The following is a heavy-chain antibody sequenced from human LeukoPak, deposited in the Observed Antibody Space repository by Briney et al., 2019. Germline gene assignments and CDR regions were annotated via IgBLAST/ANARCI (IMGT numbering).Heavy chain of an antibody. V-gene: IGHV3-9*01. J-gene: IGHJ5*02. CDR2: ISWNSGSI. CDR3: AKGGYYYDSSGYH. Sequence: GGSLRLSRAASGFTFDDYAMHWVRQAPGKGLEWVSGISWNSGSIGYADSVKGRFTISRDNAKNSLYLQMNSLRAEDTALYYCAKGGYYYDSSGYHWGQGTLVTVSS. CDR1: GFTFDDYA. D-gene: IGHD3-22*01.